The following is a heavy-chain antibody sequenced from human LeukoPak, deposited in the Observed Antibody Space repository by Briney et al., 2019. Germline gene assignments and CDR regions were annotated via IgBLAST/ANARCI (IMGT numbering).Heavy chain of an antibody. CDR1: GGSISSYY. CDR2: IYTSGST. J-gene: IGHJ6*03. CDR3: ARDSSSSYYYYYMDV. D-gene: IGHD2-2*01. V-gene: IGHV4-4*07. Sequence: SETLSLTCTVSGGSISSYYWNWIRQPAGKGLEWIGRIYTSGSTNYNPSLKSRVTMSVDTSKNQFSLKLSSVTAADTAVYYCARDSSSSYYYYYMDVWGKGTTVTVSS.